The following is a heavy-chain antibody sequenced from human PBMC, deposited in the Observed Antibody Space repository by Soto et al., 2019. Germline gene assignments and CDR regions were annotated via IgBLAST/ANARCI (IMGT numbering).Heavy chain of an antibody. CDR3: AREDSITMVRGVRLDY. Sequence: QVQLVQSGAEVKKPGSSVKVSCKASGGTFSSYAISWVRQAPGQGLEWMGGIIPIFGTANYAQKFQGRVTITADESTSTDYMELSSLRSEDTAVYYCAREDSITMVRGVRLDYWGQGTLVTVSS. CDR1: GGTFSSYA. V-gene: IGHV1-69*01. CDR2: IIPIFGTA. J-gene: IGHJ4*02. D-gene: IGHD3-10*01.